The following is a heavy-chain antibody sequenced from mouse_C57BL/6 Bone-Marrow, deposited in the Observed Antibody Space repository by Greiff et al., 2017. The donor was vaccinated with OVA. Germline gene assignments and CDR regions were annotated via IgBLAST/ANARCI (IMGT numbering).Heavy chain of an antibody. J-gene: IGHJ2*01. Sequence: QVQLQQSGAELARPGASVKLSCKASGYTFTSYGISWVKQRTGQGLEWIGEISPRSGNTYYNEKFKGKATLTADKSSSTAYMELRSLTSEDSAVYFCARLGRRFDYWGQGTTLTVSS. D-gene: IGHD4-1*01. CDR1: GYTFTSYG. CDR3: ARLGRRFDY. V-gene: IGHV1-81*01. CDR2: ISPRSGNT.